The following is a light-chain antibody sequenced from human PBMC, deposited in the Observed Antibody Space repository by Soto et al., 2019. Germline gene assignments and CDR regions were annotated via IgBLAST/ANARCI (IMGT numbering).Light chain of an antibody. CDR3: QQYNTPWT. Sequence: DIPMTQSPSTLSASVGDRVTITCRASQSISSWLAWYQQQPGKAPKLLIYDASSLESGVPSRFSGSGSGTEFTLTISSLQPDDFATYYCQQYNTPWTFGQGTKVEIK. CDR2: DAS. V-gene: IGKV1-5*01. CDR1: QSISSW. J-gene: IGKJ1*01.